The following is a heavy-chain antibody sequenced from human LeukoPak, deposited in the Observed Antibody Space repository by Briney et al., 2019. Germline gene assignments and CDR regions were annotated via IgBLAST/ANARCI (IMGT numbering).Heavy chain of an antibody. CDR3: ARDYREKGFDP. CDR1: GFTVSSNY. V-gene: IGHV3-53*01. Sequence: PGGSLRLSCAASGFTVSSNYMSWVRQAPGKGLEWVSVIYRVGSTYYADSVKGRFTISRDNSKNTLYLQMNSLRAEDTAVYYCARDYREKGFDPWGQGTLVTVSS. CDR2: IYRVGST. D-gene: IGHD5-24*01. J-gene: IGHJ5*02.